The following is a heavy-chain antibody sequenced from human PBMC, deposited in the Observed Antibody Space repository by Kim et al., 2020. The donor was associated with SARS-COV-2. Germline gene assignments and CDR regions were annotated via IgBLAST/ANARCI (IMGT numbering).Heavy chain of an antibody. V-gene: IGHV1-46*01. J-gene: IGHJ6*02. CDR2: INPSGGST. CDR3: ARDREYGSGSYYSPPDFWYYYGMDV. Sequence: ASVKVSCKASGYTFTSYYMHWVRQAPGQGLEWMGIINPSGGSTSYAQKFQGRVTMTRDTSTSTVYMELSSLRSEDTAVYYCARDREYGSGSYYSPPDFWYYYGMDVWGQGTTVTVSS. D-gene: IGHD3-10*01. CDR1: GYTFTSYY.